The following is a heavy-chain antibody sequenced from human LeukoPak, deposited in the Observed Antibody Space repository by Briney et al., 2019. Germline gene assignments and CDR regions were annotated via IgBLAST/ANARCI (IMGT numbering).Heavy chain of an antibody. Sequence: GGSLRLSCAASGFTVSSNYMSWVRQAPGKGLEWVSVIYSGGSTYYADSVKGRFTISRDNSKNTLYLQMNSLRAEDTAVYYCARASVDYHGSGSGVYFDYWGQGTLVTVSS. CDR3: ARASVDYHGSGSGVYFDY. J-gene: IGHJ4*02. CDR2: IYSGGST. V-gene: IGHV3-53*01. CDR1: GFTVSSNY. D-gene: IGHD3-10*01.